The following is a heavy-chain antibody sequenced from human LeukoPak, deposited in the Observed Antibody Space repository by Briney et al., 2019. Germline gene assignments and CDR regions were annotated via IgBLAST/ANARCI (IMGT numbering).Heavy chain of an antibody. V-gene: IGHV3-23*01. CDR2: ISDSGDNT. CDR1: GFTFSSYA. J-gene: IGHJ3*02. CDR3: ARGLSGSYWVGAFDI. D-gene: IGHD1-26*01. Sequence: GGSLRLSCAASGFTFSSYAMSWVRQAPGKGLEWVSTISDSGDNTYYAGSVKGRFTISRDNSKNTLYLQMNSLRAEDTAVYYCARGLSGSYWVGAFDIWGQGTMVTVSS.